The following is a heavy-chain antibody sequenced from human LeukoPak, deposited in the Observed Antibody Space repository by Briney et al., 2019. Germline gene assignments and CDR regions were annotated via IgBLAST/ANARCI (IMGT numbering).Heavy chain of an antibody. D-gene: IGHD3-22*01. Sequence: ASVKVSCKAYGYTFTGYYMHLVRQAPGQGLEWMGWINPNSGGTNYAQKFQGRVTMTRDTSISTAYMELSRLRSDDTAVYYCSFGDYDSSGTNTWGQGTLVTVSS. CDR2: INPNSGGT. V-gene: IGHV1-2*02. J-gene: IGHJ5*02. CDR1: GYTFTGYY. CDR3: SFGDYDSSGTNT.